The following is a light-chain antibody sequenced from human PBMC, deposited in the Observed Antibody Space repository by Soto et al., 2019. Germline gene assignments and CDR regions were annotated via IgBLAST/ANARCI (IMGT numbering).Light chain of an antibody. J-gene: IGKJ4*01. Sequence: DIQTTQSPSTLSASVGDRVTITCRTSQSISNWLAWYQQKPGKAPELLIYDVSNSESGVPSRFSGSGSGTEFILTISSLQPDDFATYYCQQYNTYMLTFGGGTKVDIK. V-gene: IGKV1-5*01. CDR2: DVS. CDR1: QSISNW. CDR3: QQYNTYMLT.